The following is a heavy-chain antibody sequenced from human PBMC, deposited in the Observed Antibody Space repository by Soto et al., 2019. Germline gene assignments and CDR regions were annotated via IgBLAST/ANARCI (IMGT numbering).Heavy chain of an antibody. CDR2: IRNKVQSYTT. V-gene: IGHV3-72*01. CDR1: GFTFSDHW. J-gene: IGHJ4*02. Sequence: EVQLVESGGDLVQPGGSLKLSCAASGFTFSDHWMDWVRQAPGKGLEWVGRIRNKVQSYTTEYAASVRGRFTISREDSQNSLYLQMNSLKTEDTAVYYCARERHCIDGSCGVLDYWGQGVLVTVSS. CDR3: ARERHCIDGSCGVLDY. D-gene: IGHD2-15*01.